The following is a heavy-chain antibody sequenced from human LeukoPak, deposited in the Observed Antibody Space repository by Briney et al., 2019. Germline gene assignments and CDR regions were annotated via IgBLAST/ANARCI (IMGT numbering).Heavy chain of an antibody. V-gene: IGHV3-23*01. CDR3: AKRTSENYYFDY. CDR1: GFTFSSYD. D-gene: IGHD1-7*01. J-gene: IGHJ4*02. CDR2: VSGSDGST. Sequence: GGSLRLSCAASGFTFSSYDMSWVRQAPGKGPEWVSAVSGSDGSTYYADSVKGRFTISRDNSKNTLYLQMNSLRAEDTAVYYCAKRTSENYYFDYWGQGTLVTVSS.